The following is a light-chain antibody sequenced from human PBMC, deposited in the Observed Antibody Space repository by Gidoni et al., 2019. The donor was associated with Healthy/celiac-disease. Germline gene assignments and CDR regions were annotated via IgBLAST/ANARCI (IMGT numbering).Light chain of an antibody. CDR2: YVS. J-gene: IGLJ1*01. CDR1: SSDVGSNNY. V-gene: IGLV2-14*03. CDR3: ISYTVSGTYV. Sequence: QSALTQPASVSGSPGQSISISCTGTSSDVGSNNYVSWYQQHPGTSPQVVIRYVSHRPSGVSDRFSGSKSGNTASLTISGLQAEDEADYYCISYTVSGTYVFGTGTKVTVL.